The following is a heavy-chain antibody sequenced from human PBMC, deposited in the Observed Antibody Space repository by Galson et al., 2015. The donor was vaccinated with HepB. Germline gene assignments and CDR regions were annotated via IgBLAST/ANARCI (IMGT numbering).Heavy chain of an antibody. CDR1: GGSFSGYY. CDR2: INHSGST. V-gene: IGHV4-34*01. J-gene: IGHJ4*02. CDR3: AIPYSSSWRGYSYGY. D-gene: IGHD5-18*01. Sequence: TLSLTCAVYGGSFSGYYWSWIRQPPGKGLEWIGEINHSGSTNYNPSLKSRVTISVDTSKNQFSLKLSSVTAADTAVYYCAIPYSSSWRGYSYGYWGQGTLVTVSS.